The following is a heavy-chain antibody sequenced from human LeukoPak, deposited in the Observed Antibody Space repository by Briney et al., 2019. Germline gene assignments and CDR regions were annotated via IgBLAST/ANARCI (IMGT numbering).Heavy chain of an antibody. Sequence: GGTLRLSCAASGFTFRIYCMNWVRQAPGKGLECVSSISRSRRYIYYTDALKGGFTISRDNAKKSLYLQTNSTRAEATAVYYCSRGRSSSWYDVDYWGQGTLVTVSS. D-gene: IGHD6-13*01. CDR1: GFTFRIYC. CDR3: SRGRSSSWYDVDY. CDR2: ISRSRRYI. V-gene: IGHV3-21*01. J-gene: IGHJ4*02.